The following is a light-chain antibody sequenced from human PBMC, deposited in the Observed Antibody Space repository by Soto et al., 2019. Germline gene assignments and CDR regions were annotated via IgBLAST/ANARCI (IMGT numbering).Light chain of an antibody. V-gene: IGKV3D-20*01. Sequence: EIVLTQSPATLSLSPGEGATLSCGASQSVGSSYLAWYQQKPGLAPRLLIYDASSRATGIPDRFSGSGSGIDFTLTISRLEPEDFAVYYCQQYRSLPFTFGPGTKVDI. J-gene: IGKJ3*01. CDR3: QQYRSLPFT. CDR2: DAS. CDR1: QSVGSSY.